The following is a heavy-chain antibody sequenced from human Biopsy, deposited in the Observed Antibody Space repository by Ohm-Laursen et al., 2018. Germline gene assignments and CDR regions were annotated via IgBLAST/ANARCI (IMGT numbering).Heavy chain of an antibody. CDR3: ARDSGILNYGNFKYYHYYGMDV. J-gene: IGHJ6*02. CDR1: GDSVTKYY. Sequence: TLSLTCTVSGDSVTKYYWSWIRQSPGKGLEWIGHVFDRGTTNYNPSVRSRVSISVDTSRNQVSLTLSSVTAADTAVYYCARDSGILNYGNFKYYHYYGMDVWGQGTKVTVSS. CDR2: VFDRGTT. V-gene: IGHV4-59*02. D-gene: IGHD4-11*01.